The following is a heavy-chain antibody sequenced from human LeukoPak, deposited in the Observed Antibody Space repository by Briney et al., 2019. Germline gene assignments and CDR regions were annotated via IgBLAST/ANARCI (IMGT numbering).Heavy chain of an antibody. CDR2: ISAYNGNT. CDR3: ARERLGYYYGSGSRDFDY. D-gene: IGHD3-10*01. CDR1: GYTFTSYG. Sequence: GASVKVSCKASGYTFTSYGISWVRQAPGQGLEWMGWISAYNGNTNYAQKLQGRVTMTTDTSTSTAYVELRSLRSDDTAVYYCARERLGYYYGSGSRDFDYWGQGTLVTVSS. J-gene: IGHJ4*02. V-gene: IGHV1-18*01.